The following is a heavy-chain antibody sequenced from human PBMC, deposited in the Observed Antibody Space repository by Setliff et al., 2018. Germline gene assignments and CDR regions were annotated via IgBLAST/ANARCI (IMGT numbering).Heavy chain of an antibody. CDR2: IKGDESEK. J-gene: IGHJ4*02. CDR1: GFTFLTYW. Sequence: QPGGSLRLSCAASGFTFLTYWMTWVRQAPGKGLEWVANIKGDESEKYYVDSVKGRFTISRDNAKNSLYLQMNSLRTEDTAVYYCAKGGHVDYCGQGTLVTVSS. V-gene: IGHV3-7*03. CDR3: AKGGHVDY.